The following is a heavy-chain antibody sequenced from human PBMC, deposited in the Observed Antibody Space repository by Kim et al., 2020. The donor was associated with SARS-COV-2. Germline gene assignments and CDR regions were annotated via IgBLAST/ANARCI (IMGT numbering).Heavy chain of an antibody. CDR1: GFSFSSYA. J-gene: IGHJ5*02. D-gene: IGHD4-4*01. CDR2: ISGSGNDI. CDR3: AKDRQTTMPANWLDP. Sequence: GGSLRLSCAASGFSFSSYAMHWVRQGPGKGLEWVSGISGSGNDIYYADSVKGRFTISRDNSKNTLYLEVNSLRAEDTALYYCAKDRQTTMPANWLDPWGLGTLVIVSA. V-gene: IGHV3-23*01.